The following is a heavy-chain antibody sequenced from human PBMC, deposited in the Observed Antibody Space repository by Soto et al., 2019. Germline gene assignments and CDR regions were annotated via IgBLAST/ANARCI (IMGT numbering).Heavy chain of an antibody. CDR2: ISAYNGNT. CDR3: ARTSNLIAAAGTWWFDP. CDR1: GYTFTSYG. J-gene: IGHJ5*02. D-gene: IGHD6-13*01. Sequence: ASVKVSCKASGYTFTSYGISWVRQAPGQGLEWMGWISAYNGNTNYAQKLQGRVTMTTDTSTSTAYMELRSLRSDDTAVYYCARTSNLIAAAGTWWFDPWGQGTLVTVSS. V-gene: IGHV1-18*01.